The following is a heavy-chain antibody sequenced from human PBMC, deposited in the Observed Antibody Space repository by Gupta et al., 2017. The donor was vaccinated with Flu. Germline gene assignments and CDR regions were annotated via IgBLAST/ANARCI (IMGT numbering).Heavy chain of an antibody. CDR3: ARVFYYDSSGHMDY. CDR2: ISATSSYI. J-gene: IGHJ4*02. V-gene: IGHV3-21*01. D-gene: IGHD3-22*01. Sequence: RQAPGKGLEWVSSISATSSYIYYADSVKGRFTISRDNANNSLSLQLNSLRAEDTAVYYCARVFYYDSSGHMDYWGQGALVTVSS.